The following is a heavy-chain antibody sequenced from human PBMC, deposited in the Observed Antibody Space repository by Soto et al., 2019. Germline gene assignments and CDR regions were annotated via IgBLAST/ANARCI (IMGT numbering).Heavy chain of an antibody. Sequence: GESLKISCKGSGYSFTSYWTGWVRQMPGKGLEWMGIIYPGDSDTRYSPSFQGQVTISADKSISTAYLQWSSLKASDTAMYYCARLAPTLVTNMDVWGQGTTVTVSS. J-gene: IGHJ6*02. CDR1: GYSFTSYW. CDR2: IYPGDSDT. CDR3: ARLAPTLVTNMDV. D-gene: IGHD3-9*01. V-gene: IGHV5-51*01.